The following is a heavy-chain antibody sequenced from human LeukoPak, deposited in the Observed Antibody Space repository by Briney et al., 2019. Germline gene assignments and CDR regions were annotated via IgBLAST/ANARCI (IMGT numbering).Heavy chain of an antibody. CDR2: ISSNSSYI. D-gene: IGHD1-26*01. CDR1: GFTFSSYA. V-gene: IGHV3-21*01. J-gene: IGHJ4*02. CDR3: ARDLGIVGADY. Sequence: GGSLRLSCAASGFTFSSYAMSWVRQAPGKGLEWVSSISSNSSYIYYADSVKGRFTISRDNAKNSLYLQMNSLRAEDTAVYYCARDLGIVGADYWGQGTLVTVSS.